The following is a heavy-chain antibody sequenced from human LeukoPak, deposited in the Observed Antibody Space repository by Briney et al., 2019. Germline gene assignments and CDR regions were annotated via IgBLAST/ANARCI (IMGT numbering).Heavy chain of an antibody. CDR3: ARVRGYSSYPDY. D-gene: IGHD5-18*01. Sequence: SVKVSCKASGGTFSSYTISWVRQAPGQGLEWMGRIIPILGMANYAQKFQGRVTITADKSTSTAYMELSSLRSEGMAVYYCARVRGYSSYPDYWGQGTLVTVSS. CDR1: GGTFSSYT. V-gene: IGHV1-69*02. CDR2: IIPILGMA. J-gene: IGHJ4*02.